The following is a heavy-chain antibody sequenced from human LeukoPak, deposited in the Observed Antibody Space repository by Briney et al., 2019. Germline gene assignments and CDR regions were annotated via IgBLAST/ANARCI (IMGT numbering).Heavy chain of an antibody. CDR1: GGTFSSYA. V-gene: IGHV1-69*04. D-gene: IGHD3-9*01. Sequence: SVKVSCKASGGTFSSYAISWVRQAPGQGLEWMGRIIPIFGIANYAQKFQGRVTITADKSTSTAYMELSSLRSEDTAVYYCAREDILTGYVNWFDPWGQGTLVTVSS. CDR2: IIPIFGIA. CDR3: AREDILTGYVNWFDP. J-gene: IGHJ5*02.